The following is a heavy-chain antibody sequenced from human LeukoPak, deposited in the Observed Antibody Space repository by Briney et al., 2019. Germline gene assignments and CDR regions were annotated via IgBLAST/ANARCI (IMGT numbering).Heavy chain of an antibody. Sequence: ALVKVSCKASGYTFTGYYMHWVRQAPGQGLEWMGWINPNSGGTNYAQKFQGRVTMTRDTSISTAYMELSRLRSDDTAVYYCAREVVVVAANPYNWFDPWGQGTLVTVSS. J-gene: IGHJ5*02. D-gene: IGHD2-15*01. V-gene: IGHV1-2*02. CDR3: AREVVVVAANPYNWFDP. CDR2: INPNSGGT. CDR1: GYTFTGYY.